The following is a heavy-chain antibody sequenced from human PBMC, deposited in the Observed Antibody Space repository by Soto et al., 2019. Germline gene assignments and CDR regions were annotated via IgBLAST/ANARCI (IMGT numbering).Heavy chain of an antibody. J-gene: IGHJ5*02. V-gene: IGHV3-23*01. CDR2: VSGNGGNT. CDR3: AKARMGASGWFDP. Sequence: GGSLRLSCVASGFSFSSYTMNWVRQAPGKGLEWVSGVSGNGGNTYYADCVKGRFSISRDNSKNTLYLQLNSLRAEDTAIYYCAKARMGASGWFDPWGQGTPVTVSS. D-gene: IGHD1-26*01. CDR1: GFSFSSYT.